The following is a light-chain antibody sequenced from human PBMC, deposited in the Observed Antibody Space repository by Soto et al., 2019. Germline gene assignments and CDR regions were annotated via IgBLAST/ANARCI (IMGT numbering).Light chain of an antibody. CDR3: LQDINDRGT. Sequence: AIQMTQCPSSLSASVGDRVTISCRASQGIGNAVGRYQQKPEKPPKVLIYGASNLQSGVPPRFGDIGSSTDCTLAISILQPVDSATYYCLQDINDRGTFGQVTKLEIX. CDR1: QGIGNA. CDR2: GAS. J-gene: IGKJ1*01. V-gene: IGKV1-6*01.